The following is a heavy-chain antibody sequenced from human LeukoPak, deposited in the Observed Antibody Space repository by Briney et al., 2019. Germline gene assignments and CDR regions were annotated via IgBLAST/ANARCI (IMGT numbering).Heavy chain of an antibody. V-gene: IGHV3-33*01. CDR1: GFTFSSYG. CDR2: IWYDGSNK. CDR3: ARELGSSGYYPFDY. D-gene: IGHD3-22*01. Sequence: GRSLRLSCAASGFTFSSYGMHWVRQAPGKGLEWVALIWYDGSNKYYADSVKGRFTISRDNSKNTLYLQMNSLRAEDTAVYYWARELGSSGYYPFDYWGQGPLVTVSS. J-gene: IGHJ4*02.